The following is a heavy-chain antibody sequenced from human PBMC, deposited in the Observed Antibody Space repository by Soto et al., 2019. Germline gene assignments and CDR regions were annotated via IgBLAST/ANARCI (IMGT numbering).Heavy chain of an antibody. CDR2: ILHDGNNK. CDR1: GFTISNYI. Sequence: QVQLVESGGGVVQPGRSLRLSCAASGFTISNYIMHWVRQAPGKGLEWVAMILHDGNNKYYADSVKGQFTISRDNSKNTLYLQMNSLRTEDTAMYYCARDDEDGSYCDLGYWGQGTLVTVSS. J-gene: IGHJ4*02. CDR3: ARDDEDGSYCDLGY. D-gene: IGHD3-10*01. V-gene: IGHV3-30-3*01.